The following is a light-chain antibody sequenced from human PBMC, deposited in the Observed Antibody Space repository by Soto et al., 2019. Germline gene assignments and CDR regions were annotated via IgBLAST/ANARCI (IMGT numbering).Light chain of an antibody. J-gene: IGKJ2*01. CDR3: QQSYSTPVYT. CDR2: AAS. Sequence: DIQMTQSPSSLSASVGDRVTITCRASQSISSYLNWYQQKPGKAPKLLIYAASSLQSGVPSRFSGSGSGTVLTLTIISLQPEDFATYYCQQSYSTPVYTFGQGTKLEIK. CDR1: QSISSY. V-gene: IGKV1-39*01.